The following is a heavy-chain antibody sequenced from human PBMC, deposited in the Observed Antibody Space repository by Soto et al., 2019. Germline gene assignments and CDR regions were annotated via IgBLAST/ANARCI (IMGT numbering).Heavy chain of an antibody. J-gene: IGHJ5*02. CDR2: ISGSGGST. CDR1: GFTFSSYA. D-gene: IGHD6-13*01. Sequence: GGSLRLSCAASGFTFSSYAMSWVRQAPGKGPEWVSAISGSGGSTYYADSVKGRFTISRDNAKNSLHLQMNSLRAEDTAVYYCTRDASRDSSARGWFDPWGPGTLVTVS. CDR3: TRDASRDSSARGWFDP. V-gene: IGHV3-23*01.